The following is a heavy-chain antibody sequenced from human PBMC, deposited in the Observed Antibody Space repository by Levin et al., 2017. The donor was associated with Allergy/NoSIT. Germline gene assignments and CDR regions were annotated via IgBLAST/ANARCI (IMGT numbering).Heavy chain of an antibody. V-gene: IGHV1-69*04. J-gene: IGHJ4*02. CDR1: GGTFSSYA. CDR3: ASPGRVVAGLAFNY. Sequence: ASVKVSCKASGGTFSSYAISWVRQAPGQGLEWMGRIIPILGIANYAQKFQGRVTITADKSTSTAYMELSSLRSEDTAVYYCASPGRVVAGLAFNYWGQGTLVTVSS. CDR2: IIPILGIA. D-gene: IGHD6-19*01.